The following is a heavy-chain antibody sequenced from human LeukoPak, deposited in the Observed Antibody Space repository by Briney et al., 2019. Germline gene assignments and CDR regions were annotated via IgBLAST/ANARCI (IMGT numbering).Heavy chain of an antibody. CDR2: IYPGDSDT. V-gene: IGHV5-51*01. D-gene: IGHD6-13*01. CDR3: ARHPSSSWYESWFDP. Sequence: GESLKISCKGSGYSFTSYWIGWVRQMPGKGLEWMGIIYPGDSDTRYSPSFQGQVTISADKSISTAYLQWSSLKASDTAMYYCARHPSSSWYESWFDPWGRGTLVTVSS. J-gene: IGHJ5*02. CDR1: GYSFTSYW.